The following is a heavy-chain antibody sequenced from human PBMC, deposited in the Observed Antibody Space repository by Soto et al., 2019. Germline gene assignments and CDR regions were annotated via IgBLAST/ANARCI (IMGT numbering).Heavy chain of an antibody. CDR2: ISNDGSYK. J-gene: IGHJ4*02. V-gene: IGHV3-30*03. CDR1: GFMFSDYG. Sequence: QVQVVESGGGVVQPGRSLRLSCAASGFMFSDYGMYWVRQAPAKGLEWLAVISNDGSYKYYLDSVKGRFSISRDKSKYTLYLQLNSLSPDDAGVYYCTRVGSGGVGDHWGQGTLVTVSS. CDR3: TRVGSGGVGDH. D-gene: IGHD6-25*01.